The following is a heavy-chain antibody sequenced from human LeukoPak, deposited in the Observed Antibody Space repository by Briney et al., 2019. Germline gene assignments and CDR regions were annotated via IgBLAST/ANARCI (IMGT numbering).Heavy chain of an antibody. CDR2: IYTSGST. Sequence: SETLSLTCTVSGGSISSGSYYWSWIRQPAGKGLEWIGRIYTSGSTNYNPSLKSRVTISVDTSKNQFSLKLSSVTAADTAVYYCARGRGGANLNAFDIWGQGTMVTVSS. CDR1: GGSISSGSYY. CDR3: ARGRGGANLNAFDI. D-gene: IGHD1-26*01. V-gene: IGHV4-61*02. J-gene: IGHJ3*02.